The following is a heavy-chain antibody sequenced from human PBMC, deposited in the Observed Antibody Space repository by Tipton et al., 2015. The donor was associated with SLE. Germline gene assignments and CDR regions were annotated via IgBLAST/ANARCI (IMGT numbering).Heavy chain of an antibody. CDR1: GYIFSSYD. CDR2: MNPNSGNT. CDR3: ARSERVYYYMDV. J-gene: IGHJ6*03. Sequence: QLVQSGPEVKKPGASVKVSCKASGYIFSSYDIYWVRQASGQGLEWMGWMNPNSGNTGYAQKFRGRVTMTRDTSISTAYLELRSLRFEDTAVYYCARSERVYYYMDVWGKGTTVTVSS. V-gene: IGHV1-8*01.